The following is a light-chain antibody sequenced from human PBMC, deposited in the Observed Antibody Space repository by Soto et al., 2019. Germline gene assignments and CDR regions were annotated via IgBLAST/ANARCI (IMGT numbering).Light chain of an antibody. CDR2: EVS. Sequence: QSALTQPASVSGSPGQSSTISCTGTSSDDGGYNYVSWYQQHPGNAPKLMIYEVSNRPSGVSNRFSGSKSGNTASLTISGLQAEDEADYYCSSYTCSITPYVFGNGTKLTVL. V-gene: IGLV2-14*01. CDR3: SSYTCSITPYV. CDR1: SSDDGGYNY. J-gene: IGLJ1*01.